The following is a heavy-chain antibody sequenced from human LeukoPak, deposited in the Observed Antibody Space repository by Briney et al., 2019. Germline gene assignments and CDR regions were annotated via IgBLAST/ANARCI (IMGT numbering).Heavy chain of an antibody. D-gene: IGHD3-3*01. CDR1: GGSISSYY. J-gene: IGHJ6*03. Sequence: SETLSLTCTVSGGSISSYYWSWIRQPPGKGLEWIGYIYYSGSTNYNPSLKSRVTISVDTSKNQFSLKLSSVTAADTAVYYCARRRWACYDFWSGYPYYMDVWGKGTTVTVSS. CDR3: ARRRWACYDFWSGYPYYMDV. V-gene: IGHV4-59*01. CDR2: IYYSGST.